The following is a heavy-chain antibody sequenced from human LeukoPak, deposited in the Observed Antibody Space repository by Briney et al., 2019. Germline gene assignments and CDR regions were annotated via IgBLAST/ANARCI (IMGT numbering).Heavy chain of an antibody. CDR1: GYTLSELS. CDR3: AAGEVGQLFDY. CDR2: FDLEDGET. J-gene: IGHJ4*02. V-gene: IGHV1-24*01. Sequence: ASVKVSCKVSGYTLSELSMHWVRQAPGKGLEWMGGFDLEDGETIYVQKFQGRATMTEDTSTDTAYMELSSLRSDDTAVYFCAAGEVGQLFDYWGQGTLVTVSS. D-gene: IGHD5-24*01.